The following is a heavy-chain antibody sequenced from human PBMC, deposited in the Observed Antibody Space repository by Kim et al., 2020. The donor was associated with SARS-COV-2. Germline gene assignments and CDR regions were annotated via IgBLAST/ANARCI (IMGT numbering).Heavy chain of an antibody. V-gene: IGHV3-74*01. CDR1: GFVFSAYW. CDR3: ARDMTPTTTWDFFDY. CDR2: INNDGSSA. Sequence: GGSLRLSCAASGFVFSAYWMHWVRQVPGKGLVWVSQINNDGSSATYADAVRGRFIISRDNVKNILYLQMNSLRDEDTAVYFCARDMTPTTTWDFFDYWGQGTPVTLSS. J-gene: IGHJ4*02. D-gene: IGHD1-1*01.